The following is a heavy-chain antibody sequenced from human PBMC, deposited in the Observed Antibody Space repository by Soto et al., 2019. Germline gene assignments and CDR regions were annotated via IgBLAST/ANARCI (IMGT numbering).Heavy chain of an antibody. CDR2: IYYSGST. D-gene: IGHD1-20*01. CDR3: ARGSPNWNEPGDAFDY. Sequence: SETLSLTCTVSGGSISSGDYYWSWIRQPPGKGLEWIGYIYYSGSTYYNPSLKSRVTISVDTSKNQFSLKLSSVTAADTAVYYCARGSPNWNEPGDAFDYWGQGTLVTVSS. V-gene: IGHV4-30-4*01. CDR1: GGSISSGDYY. J-gene: IGHJ4*02.